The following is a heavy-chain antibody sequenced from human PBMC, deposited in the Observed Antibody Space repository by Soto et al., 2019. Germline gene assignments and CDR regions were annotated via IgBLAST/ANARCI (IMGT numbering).Heavy chain of an antibody. V-gene: IGHV4-39*01. Sequence: PSETLSLTCTVSGGSISSSSYCWGWIRQPPGKGLEWIGSIYYSGSTYYNPSLKSRVTISVDTSKNQFSLKLSSVTAADRAVYYWARPGAYYDILTGPTYYGMAVWGQGTPVT. CDR2: IYYSGST. CDR1: GGSISSSSYC. CDR3: ARPGAYYDILTGPTYYGMAV. D-gene: IGHD3-9*01. J-gene: IGHJ6*02.